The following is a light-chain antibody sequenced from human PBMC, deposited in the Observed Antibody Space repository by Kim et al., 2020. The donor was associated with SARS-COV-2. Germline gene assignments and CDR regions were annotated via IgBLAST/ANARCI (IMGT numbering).Light chain of an antibody. CDR2: GAS. CDR3: QQYEAWPYS. J-gene: IGKJ2*01. V-gene: IGKV3-15*01. CDR1: QSVSNN. Sequence: SVSPGERATLSCRASQSVSNNLAWYQQKPGQAPRLLISGASTRATGFPARFSGSGSGTEFTLTISSLQSEDFAVYYCQQYEAWPYSFGQGTKLEI.